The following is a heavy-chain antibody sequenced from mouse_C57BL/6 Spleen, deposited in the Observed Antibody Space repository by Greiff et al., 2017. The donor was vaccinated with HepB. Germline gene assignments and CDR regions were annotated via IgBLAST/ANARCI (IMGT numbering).Heavy chain of an antibody. J-gene: IGHJ4*01. V-gene: IGHV1-47*01. CDR2: FQPYNDDT. CDR3: ARKTGYYAMDY. Sequence: QVHVKQSGAELVKPGASVKMSYKASGYTFTTYPIEWMKQNHGKSLEWIGNFQPYNDDTKYNEKFKGKATLTVEKSSSTVYLELSRLTSDDSAVYYCARKTGYYAMDYWGQGTSVTVSS. CDR1: GYTFTTYP.